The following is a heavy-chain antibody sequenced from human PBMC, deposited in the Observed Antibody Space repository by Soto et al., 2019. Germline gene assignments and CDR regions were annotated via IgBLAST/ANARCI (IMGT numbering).Heavy chain of an antibody. CDR1: GYSFTSYW. Sequence: ESLKISCKGSGYSFTSYWISWVRQMPGKGLEWMGRIDPSDSYTNYSPSFQGHVTISADKSISTAYLQWSSLKASDTAMYYCAIPYSSSSTPYYYGMDVWGQGTTVTVSS. CDR3: AIPYSSSSTPYYYGMDV. J-gene: IGHJ6*02. D-gene: IGHD6-13*01. CDR2: IDPSDSYT. V-gene: IGHV5-10-1*01.